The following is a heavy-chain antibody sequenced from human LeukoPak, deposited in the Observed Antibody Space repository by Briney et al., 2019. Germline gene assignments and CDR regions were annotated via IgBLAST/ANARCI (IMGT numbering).Heavy chain of an antibody. V-gene: IGHV3-30-3*01. J-gene: IGHJ6*04. D-gene: IGHD3-3*01. CDR2: VSYDGSNK. CDR3: ARAYVLRFLEWYPMGDV. Sequence: PGGSLRLSCAASGFTFNSYAMHWVRQAPCKGLEWVAVVSYDGSNKYYADSVKGRFTISRDNSKNTLYLQMNSLRAEDTAVYYCARAYVLRFLEWYPMGDVWGKGTTVTVSS. CDR1: GFTFNSYA.